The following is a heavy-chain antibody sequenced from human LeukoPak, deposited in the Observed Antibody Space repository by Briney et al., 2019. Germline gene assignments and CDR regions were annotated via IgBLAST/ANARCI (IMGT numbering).Heavy chain of an antibody. CDR1: GFTFSSYA. V-gene: IGHV3-30*01. Sequence: GGSLRLSCAASGFTFSSYAMHWVRQAPGKGLEWVAVISYDGSNKYYADSVRGRFTISRDNSKSTLYLQMNSLRAEDTAVYYCAREGDSGSYSDYWGQGTLVTVSS. CDR2: ISYDGSNK. D-gene: IGHD1-26*01. CDR3: AREGDSGSYSDY. J-gene: IGHJ4*02.